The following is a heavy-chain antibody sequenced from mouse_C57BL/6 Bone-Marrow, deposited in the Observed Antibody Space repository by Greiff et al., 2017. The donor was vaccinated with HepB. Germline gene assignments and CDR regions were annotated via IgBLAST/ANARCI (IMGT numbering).Heavy chain of an antibody. CDR2: IEPSDSYT. D-gene: IGHD2-3*01. Sequence: QVQLQQPGAELVKPGASVKLSCKASGYTFTSYWMQWVKQRPGQGLEWIGEIEPSDSYTNYNQKFKGKATLTVDTSSSTAYMQLSSLTSEDSAVYYCARDCYYFYAMDYWCQGTSVTVSS. CDR3: ARDCYYFYAMDY. V-gene: IGHV1-50*01. J-gene: IGHJ4*01. CDR1: GYTFTSYW.